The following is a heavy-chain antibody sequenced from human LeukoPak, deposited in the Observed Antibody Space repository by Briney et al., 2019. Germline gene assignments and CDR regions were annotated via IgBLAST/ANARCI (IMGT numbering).Heavy chain of an antibody. J-gene: IGHJ6*03. Sequence: SVKVSCKASGFTFTSSAMQWVRQARGQRLEWIGWIVVGSGNTNYAQKFQERVTITRDMSTSTAYMELSSLRSEDTAVYYCAALPGYSGYGRHYYYYMDVWGKGTTVTISS. V-gene: IGHV1-58*02. CDR2: IVVGSGNT. CDR3: AALPGYSGYGRHYYYYMDV. D-gene: IGHD5-12*01. CDR1: GFTFTSSA.